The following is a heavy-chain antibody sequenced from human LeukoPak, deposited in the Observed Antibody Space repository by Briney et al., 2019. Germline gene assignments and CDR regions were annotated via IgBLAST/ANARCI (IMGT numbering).Heavy chain of an antibody. J-gene: IGHJ6*03. V-gene: IGHV3-30*02. Sequence: GGSLRLSCAASGFTFSSYAMHWVRQAPGKGLEGVTFIRNDGSNKYYADSVKGRFTISRDNSKNTLYLQMNSLRPEDTAVYYCAKGSKVVLTRDHYMDVWGKGTTVTISS. CDR3: AKGSKVVLTRDHYMDV. CDR1: GFTFSSYA. CDR2: IRNDGSNK. D-gene: IGHD3-22*01.